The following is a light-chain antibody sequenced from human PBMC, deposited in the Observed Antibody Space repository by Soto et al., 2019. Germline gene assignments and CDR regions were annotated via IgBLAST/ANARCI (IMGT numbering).Light chain of an antibody. Sequence: IVLTHSPGTLSLSPGERATLSCMASQSVTSNYVAWYQQRPGQVPRLLIFDVSRRADGIPDRFSGSGSGRDFTLTISRVEPDDFAVYLCQQYQTSPRALGQGTKVEIK. V-gene: IGKV3-20*01. J-gene: IGKJ1*01. CDR2: DVS. CDR1: QSVTSNY. CDR3: QQYQTSPRA.